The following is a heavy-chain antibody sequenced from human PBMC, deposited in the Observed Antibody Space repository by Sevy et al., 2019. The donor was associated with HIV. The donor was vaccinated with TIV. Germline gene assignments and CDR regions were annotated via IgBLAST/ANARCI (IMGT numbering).Heavy chain of an antibody. Sequence: GGSLRLSCAASGFTVSSNYMSWVRQAPGKGLEWVSVIYSGGSTYYADSVKGRFTISRDHSKNTLYLQMNSLRAEDTAVYYCGRVGFDSSGYYNRGGYFDYWGQGTLVTVSS. CDR3: GRVGFDSSGYYNRGGYFDY. V-gene: IGHV3-53*01. CDR2: IYSGGST. J-gene: IGHJ4*02. D-gene: IGHD3-22*01. CDR1: GFTVSSNY.